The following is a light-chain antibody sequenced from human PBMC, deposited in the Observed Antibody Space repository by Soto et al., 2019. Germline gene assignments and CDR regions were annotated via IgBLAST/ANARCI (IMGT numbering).Light chain of an antibody. J-gene: IGLJ3*02. V-gene: IGLV2-8*01. CDR2: EVI. CDR3: SSYAGSNNWV. CDR1: SSDVGGYNY. Sequence: QSVLTQPPSASGSPGQSVTISCTGTSSDVGGYNYVSWYQQHPGKAHKLMIYEVIKRPSGVPDRCSDSKSGNTASLTVSGLQAEDEADYDCSSYAGSNNWVFGGGTKLTVL.